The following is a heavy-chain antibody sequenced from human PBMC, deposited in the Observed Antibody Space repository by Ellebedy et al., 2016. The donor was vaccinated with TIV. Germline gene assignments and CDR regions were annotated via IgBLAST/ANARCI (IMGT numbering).Heavy chain of an antibody. CDR2: IKQDGSEK. CDR3: ARKRGNYAMDV. Sequence: GGSLRLSXAASGFTFSSYAMSWVRQAPGKGLEWVANIKQDGSEKYYVDSVKGRFTISRDNAKSSLYLQMNSLRAEDTAVYYCARKRGNYAMDVWGQGTTVTVSS. J-gene: IGHJ6*02. CDR1: GFTFSSYA. V-gene: IGHV3-7*01.